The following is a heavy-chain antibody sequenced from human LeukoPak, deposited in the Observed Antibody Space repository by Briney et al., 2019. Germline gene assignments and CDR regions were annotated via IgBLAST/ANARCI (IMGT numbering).Heavy chain of an antibody. CDR2: ISSSSSYI. Sequence: GGSLRLSCAASGFTFSSYSMNWVRQAPGKGLEWVSSISSSSSYIYYADSVKGRFTISRDNAKNSLYLQMNSLRAEDTAVYYCARGAPYCSGGSCMYYFDYWGQRTLVTVSS. CDR1: GFTFSSYS. V-gene: IGHV3-21*01. CDR3: ARGAPYCSGGSCMYYFDY. D-gene: IGHD2-15*01. J-gene: IGHJ4*02.